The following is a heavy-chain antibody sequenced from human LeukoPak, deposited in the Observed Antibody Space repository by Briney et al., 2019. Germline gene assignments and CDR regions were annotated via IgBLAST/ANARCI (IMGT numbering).Heavy chain of an antibody. V-gene: IGHV4-38-2*02. CDR1: GYSISSGYY. D-gene: IGHD5-12*01. Sequence: PSETLSLTCTVSGYSISSGYYWGWIRHPPGKGLEWIGSIYHSGSTYYNPSLKSRVTISVDTSKNQFSLKLSSVTAADTAVYYCARVSGYDWDDYYYYMDVWGKGTTVTVSS. CDR3: ARVSGYDWDDYYYYMDV. J-gene: IGHJ6*03. CDR2: IYHSGST.